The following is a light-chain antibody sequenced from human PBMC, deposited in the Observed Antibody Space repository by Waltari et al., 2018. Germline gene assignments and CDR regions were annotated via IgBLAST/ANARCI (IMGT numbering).Light chain of an antibody. Sequence: SYELTQPPSVSVSPGQTTSMSCSGDKLGDQYDCGYQKKPGQSPLRFTLQDSTLPPGTRGRFPGSNAGNPATLAISGTQAMDGADYYCQAWDRSTAVFGGGTKLTVL. J-gene: IGLJ2*01. V-gene: IGLV3-1*01. CDR2: QDS. CDR1: KLGDQY. CDR3: QAWDRSTAV.